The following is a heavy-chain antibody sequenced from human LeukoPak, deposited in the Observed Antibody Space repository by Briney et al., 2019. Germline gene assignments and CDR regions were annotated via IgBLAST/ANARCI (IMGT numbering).Heavy chain of an antibody. Sequence: GGSLRLSCAVSGFTVSGNYMSWIRQAPGKGLEWVSLIYSDDTTLYADSVKGRFTISRDNSKNTLYLQMNSLRAEDTAVYYCARDLCSGGSCYESPYFDYWGQGTLVTVSS. D-gene: IGHD2-15*01. CDR3: ARDLCSGGSCYESPYFDY. CDR1: GFTVSGNY. V-gene: IGHV3-53*05. J-gene: IGHJ4*02. CDR2: IYSDDTT.